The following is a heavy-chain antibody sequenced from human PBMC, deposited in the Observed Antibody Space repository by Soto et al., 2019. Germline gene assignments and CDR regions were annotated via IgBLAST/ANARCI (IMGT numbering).Heavy chain of an antibody. J-gene: IGHJ4*02. V-gene: IGHV3-66*01. CDR1: GFTVSTNY. CDR2: IYSDGST. Sequence: EVQLVESGGGLVQPGGSLRLSCAVSGFTVSTNYMSWVRQAPGKGLECVSIIYSDGSTYYADSVKGRFTTSRDSAKNTLYLQMDNLGADDTAVYYCARDSSYYGSGRGVLDYWGQGTLVTVSS. D-gene: IGHD3-10*01. CDR3: ARDSSYYGSGRGVLDY.